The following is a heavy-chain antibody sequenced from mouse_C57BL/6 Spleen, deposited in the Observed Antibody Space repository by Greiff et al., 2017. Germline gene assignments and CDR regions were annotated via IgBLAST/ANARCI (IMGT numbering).Heavy chain of an antibody. D-gene: IGHD1-1*01. CDR3: ARLPNYYGSSTFAY. CDR1: GFTFSSYG. J-gene: IGHJ3*01. CDR2: ISSGGSYT. Sequence: EVKLMESGGDLVKPGGSLKLSCAASGFTFSSYGMSWVRQTPDKRLEWVATISSGGSYTYYPDSVKGRFTISKDNAKNTLYLQMSSLKSEDTAMYYCARLPNYYGSSTFAYWGQGTLVTVSA. V-gene: IGHV5-6*01.